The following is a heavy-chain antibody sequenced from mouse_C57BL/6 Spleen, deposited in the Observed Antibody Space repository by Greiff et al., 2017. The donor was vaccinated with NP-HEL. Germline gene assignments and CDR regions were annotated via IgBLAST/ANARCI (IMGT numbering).Heavy chain of an antibody. CDR3: ARDSSDYEDYAMDY. V-gene: IGHV14-2*01. Sequence: VQLQQSGAELVKPGASVKLSCTASGFNIKDYYMHWVKQRTEQGLEWIGRIDPEDGETKYAPKFKGRATITADKSSNTAYLQLSSLTSEDTAGYYCARDSSDYEDYAMDYWGQGTSVTVSS. J-gene: IGHJ4*01. CDR2: IDPEDGET. CDR1: GFNIKDYY. D-gene: IGHD3-2*02.